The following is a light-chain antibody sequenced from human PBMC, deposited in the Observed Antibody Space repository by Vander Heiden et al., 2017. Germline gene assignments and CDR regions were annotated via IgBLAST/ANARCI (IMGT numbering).Light chain of an antibody. Sequence: EIELTQSPASLSVAPGDRATLSCRASQSVSNNLAWYHQKPGQAPRLLIFGASSRATGVPARITDSGSGTDFSLTISGLQPEDVASYYCLQDNKWPYTFGQGTRLEIK. CDR2: GAS. CDR3: LQDNKWPYT. CDR1: QSVSNN. J-gene: IGKJ2*01. V-gene: IGKV3-15*01.